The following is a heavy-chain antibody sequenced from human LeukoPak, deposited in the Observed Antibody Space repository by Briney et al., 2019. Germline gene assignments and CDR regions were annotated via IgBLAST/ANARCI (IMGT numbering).Heavy chain of an antibody. Sequence: GGSLRLSCAASGFTVSSNYMSWVRQAPGKGLEWVSVIYSGGSTYYADSVKGRFTISRDNSKNTLYLQMNSLRAEDTAVYYCARERKDYGSGSYYTDYWGQGTLVTASS. CDR1: GFTVSSNY. V-gene: IGHV3-53*01. J-gene: IGHJ4*02. D-gene: IGHD3-10*01. CDR2: IYSGGST. CDR3: ARERKDYGSGSYYTDY.